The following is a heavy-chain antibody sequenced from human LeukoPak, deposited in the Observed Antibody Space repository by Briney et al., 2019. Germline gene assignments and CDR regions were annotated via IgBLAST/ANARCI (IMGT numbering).Heavy chain of an antibody. CDR3: AKGGGEATVEVSAAGVFQY. CDR1: GFTFSNYF. V-gene: IGHV3-23*01. CDR2: ISGTTGKA. Sequence: GGSLRLSCGASGFTFSNYFMNWVRQGPGKGLEWISGISGTTGKAYYADSVKGRFTISRDNFKNTLFLQMDRLRAEDTAVYYCAKGGGEATVEVSAAGVFQYWGQGTLVTVSS. D-gene: IGHD2-8*02. J-gene: IGHJ4*02.